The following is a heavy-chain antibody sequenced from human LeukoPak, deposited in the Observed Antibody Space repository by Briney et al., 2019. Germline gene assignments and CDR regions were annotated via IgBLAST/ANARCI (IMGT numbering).Heavy chain of an antibody. J-gene: IGHJ4*02. D-gene: IGHD3-9*01. CDR3: ARPLYYDILTGYFGDDY. V-gene: IGHV1-18*01. Sequence: ASVKVSCKASGYTFTSYGISWVRQAPGQGLEWMGWISAYNGNTNYAQKLQDRVTMTTDTSTSTAYMELRSLRSDDTAVYYCARPLYYDILTGYFGDDYWGQGTLVTVSS. CDR2: ISAYNGNT. CDR1: GYTFTSYG.